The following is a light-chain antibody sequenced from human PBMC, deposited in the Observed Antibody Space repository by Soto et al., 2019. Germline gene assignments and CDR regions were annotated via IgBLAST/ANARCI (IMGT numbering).Light chain of an antibody. V-gene: IGLV3-21*04. CDR1: NIGDKR. J-gene: IGLJ1*01. CDR2: YDS. CDR3: QVWDIMTDNYV. Sequence: SYELTQPPSVSVAPEKTATITFGGNNIGDKRVHWYRQKTGQAPVLLISYDSDRPSGIPERFSGSNSGNTATLTISRVEAGDEADYYCQVWDIMTDNYVFVGGTKVTVL.